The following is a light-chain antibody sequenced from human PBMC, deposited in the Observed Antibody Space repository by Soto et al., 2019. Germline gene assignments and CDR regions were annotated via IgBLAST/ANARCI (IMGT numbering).Light chain of an antibody. CDR3: ATWDDSLNGLV. CDR2: EVS. CDR1: SSDVGDYNY. Sequence: QSAPTQPPSASGSPGQSVTIPCTGTSSDVGDYNYVSWYQQHPGKVPKLLIYEVSKRPSGVPDRFSGSKSGNTASLTVSGLQAEDEADYYCATWDDSLNGLVFGGGTKLTVL. J-gene: IGLJ3*02. V-gene: IGLV2-8*01.